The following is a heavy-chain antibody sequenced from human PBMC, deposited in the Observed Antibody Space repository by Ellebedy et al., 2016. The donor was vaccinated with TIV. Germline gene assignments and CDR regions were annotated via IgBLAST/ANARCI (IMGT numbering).Heavy chain of an antibody. D-gene: IGHD2-8*01. Sequence: ASVKVSXXASGYTFTSYYMHWVRQAPGQGLEWMGIINPSGGSTSYAQKFQGRVTMTRDTSTSTVYMELSSLRSEDTAVYYCARGGNIVLMGYWGQGTLVTVSS. J-gene: IGHJ4*02. CDR1: GYTFTSYY. V-gene: IGHV1-46*01. CDR2: INPSGGST. CDR3: ARGGNIVLMGY.